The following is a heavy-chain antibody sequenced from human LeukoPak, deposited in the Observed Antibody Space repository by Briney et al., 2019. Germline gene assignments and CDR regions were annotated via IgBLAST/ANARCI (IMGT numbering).Heavy chain of an antibody. CDR1: GFTFSSYW. CDR3: ARTSGYDFDY. CDR2: IKQDGSEK. D-gene: IGHD5-12*01. J-gene: IGHJ4*02. V-gene: IGHV3-7*05. Sequence: GGSPRLSCAGSGFTFSSYWMSWVRQAPGKGLEWVANIKQDGSEKHYVDSVKGRFIISRDNAKNSLSLQMNSLRAEDTAVYYCARTSGYDFDYWGQGTLVTVSS.